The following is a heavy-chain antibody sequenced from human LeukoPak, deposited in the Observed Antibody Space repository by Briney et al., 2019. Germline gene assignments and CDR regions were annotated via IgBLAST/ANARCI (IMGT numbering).Heavy chain of an antibody. J-gene: IGHJ4*02. CDR1: GYTFTGYY. D-gene: IGHD2-15*01. Sequence: ASVKVSCKASGYTFTGYYMHWVRQAPGQGLEWMGWINPNSGGTNYAQKFQGRVTMTRDTSISTAYMELSRLRSDDTAVYYCARVNMGYCSGGSCYAGPVGDDYWGQGTLVTVSS. CDR3: ARVNMGYCSGGSCYAGPVGDDY. CDR2: INPNSGGT. V-gene: IGHV1-2*02.